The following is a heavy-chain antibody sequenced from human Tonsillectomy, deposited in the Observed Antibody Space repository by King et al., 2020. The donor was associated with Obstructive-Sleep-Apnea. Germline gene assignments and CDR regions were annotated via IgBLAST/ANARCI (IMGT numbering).Heavy chain of an antibody. CDR2: IDWDDDK. CDR3: ARIQIIGGYDWGFDY. V-gene: IGHV2-70*11. Sequence: VTLKESGPALVKPTQTLTLTCTFSGFSLSTSGMCVSWIRQPPGKALEWLARIDWDDDKYYSTSLKTRLTISKDTSKNQVVLTMTNMDPVDTATYYCARIQIIGGYDWGFDYWGQGTLVTVSS. J-gene: IGHJ4*02. D-gene: IGHD5-12*01. CDR1: GFSLSTSGMC.